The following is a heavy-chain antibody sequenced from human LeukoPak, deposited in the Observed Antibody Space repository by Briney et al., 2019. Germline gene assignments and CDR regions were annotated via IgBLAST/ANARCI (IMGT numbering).Heavy chain of an antibody. CDR1: GGSISGYY. D-gene: IGHD2-2*02. J-gene: IGHJ6*03. CDR3: ARRILGYCSSTSCYTYYYNYMDV. V-gene: IGHV4-34*01. Sequence: SETLSLACAVYGGSISGYYWSWIRQPPGKGLEWIVEFNHSGSTNNNPSLKSRVTISVDTSKTQFSLNLSSVTAADTAVYYGARRILGYCSSTSCYTYYYNYMDVWCKGTKVTVSS. CDR2: FNHSGST.